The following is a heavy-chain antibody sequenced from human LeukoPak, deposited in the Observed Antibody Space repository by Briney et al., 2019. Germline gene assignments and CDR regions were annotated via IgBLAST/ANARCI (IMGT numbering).Heavy chain of an antibody. J-gene: IGHJ4*02. D-gene: IGHD5-24*01. V-gene: IGHV1-69*05. CDR1: GGTFSSCA. CDR2: IIPIFGTA. Sequence: GASVKVSCKASGGTFSSCAINWVRQAPGQGLEWMGRIIPIFGTANYAQKFQGRVTITTDESTSTAYMELSSLRSEDTAVYYCARPKVEMATTVAFDYWGQGTLVTVSS. CDR3: ARPKVEMATTVAFDY.